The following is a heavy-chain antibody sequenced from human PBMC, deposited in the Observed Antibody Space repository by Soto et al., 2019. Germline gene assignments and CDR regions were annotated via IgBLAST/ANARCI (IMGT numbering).Heavy chain of an antibody. CDR2: ISFNSGSI. CDR1: GFTFDDYA. D-gene: IGHD2-2*01. Sequence: GGSLRLSCAASGFTFDDYAMHWVRQVPGKGLEWVSGISFNSGSIGYADYVKGRFTISRDTAKNSLYLQMNSLRPEDTALYYCVRDIEENQLLYDAYDIWGQGTRVTASS. V-gene: IGHV3-9*01. J-gene: IGHJ3*02. CDR3: VRDIEENQLLYDAYDI.